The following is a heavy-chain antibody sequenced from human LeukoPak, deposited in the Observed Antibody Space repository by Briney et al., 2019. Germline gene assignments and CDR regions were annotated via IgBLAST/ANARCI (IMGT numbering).Heavy chain of an antibody. CDR3: ARDGVQRPGAYYYYYYMDV. Sequence: AGGSLRLSCAASGFTVSSNYMSWVRQAPGKGLEWVSVIYSGGSTYYADSVKGRFTISRDNSENTLYLQMNSLRAEDTAVYYCARDGVQRPGAYYYYYYMDVWGKGTTVTVSS. J-gene: IGHJ6*03. D-gene: IGHD1-1*01. V-gene: IGHV3-53*01. CDR2: IYSGGST. CDR1: GFTVSSNY.